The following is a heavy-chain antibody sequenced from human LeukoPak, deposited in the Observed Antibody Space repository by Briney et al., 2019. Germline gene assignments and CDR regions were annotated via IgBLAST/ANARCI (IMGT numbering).Heavy chain of an antibody. D-gene: IGHD1-26*01. J-gene: IGHJ4*02. CDR1: GFTFDDYA. V-gene: IGHV3-9*01. CDR2: ISWSGGNI. CDR3: TKGMSVTLVGASTVEICDY. Sequence: GRSLCLSCAVSGFTFDDYAMHWVRQAPGKGLEWVSGISWSGGNIGYQAYGKGRFTSTRENAKNSLYLQMDSLRPEDAALYYCTKGMSVTLVGASTVEICDYCRQRTLVGVCS.